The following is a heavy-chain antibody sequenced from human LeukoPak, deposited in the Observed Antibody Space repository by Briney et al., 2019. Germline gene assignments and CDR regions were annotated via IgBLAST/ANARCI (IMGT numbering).Heavy chain of an antibody. D-gene: IGHD4-17*01. J-gene: IGHJ4*02. CDR2: IWYDGSNK. V-gene: IGHV3-33*01. Sequence: PGRSLRLSCAASGFTFSSYGMHWVRQAPGKGLEWVAVIWYDGSNKYYADSVKGRFTISRDNSKNTLYLQMNSLRAEDTAVYYCARDTGPTTKRNYFDYWGQGTLVTVSS. CDR1: GFTFSSYG. CDR3: ARDTGPTTKRNYFDY.